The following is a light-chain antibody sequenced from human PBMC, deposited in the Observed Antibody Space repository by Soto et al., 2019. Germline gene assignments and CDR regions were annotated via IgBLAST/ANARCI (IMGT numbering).Light chain of an antibody. V-gene: IGKV1-17*01. CDR3: VQHNSYPLT. Sequence: DIQMTQSPSSLSASVGDRVTITCRASQGIGGDAGWYQQKPGKPPKRLIYATSTLQSGIPSRFSGGGFGTEFTLTISSLQPEDFATYYCVQHNSYPLTFGQGTRVEMK. CDR2: ATS. J-gene: IGKJ1*01. CDR1: QGIGGD.